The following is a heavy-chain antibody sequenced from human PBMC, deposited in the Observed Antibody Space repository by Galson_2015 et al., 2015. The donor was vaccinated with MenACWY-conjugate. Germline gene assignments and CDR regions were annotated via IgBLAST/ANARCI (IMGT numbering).Heavy chain of an antibody. V-gene: IGHV3-21*01. CDR2: ITSSSSYI. D-gene: IGHD4/OR15-4a*01. Sequence: SLRLSCAASGFTFSSYTMNWVRQAPGKGLEWVSSITSSSSYIYFAGSVKGRFTISRDNAKNSLYLQMNSLRAEDTAVYYCAIDLEVGATGEFGYWGQGTLVTVSS. CDR3: AIDLEVGATGEFGY. J-gene: IGHJ4*02. CDR1: GFTFSSYT.